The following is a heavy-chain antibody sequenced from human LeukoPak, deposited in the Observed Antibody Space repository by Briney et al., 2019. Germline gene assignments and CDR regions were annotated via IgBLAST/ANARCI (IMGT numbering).Heavy chain of an antibody. CDR1: GFTFSTYW. J-gene: IGHJ4*02. CDR2: IKQDGSEK. CDR3: ARAYYLDY. V-gene: IGHV3-7*04. Sequence: GGSLILPCAASGFTFSTYWMSWVRQAPGKGLEWVANIKQDGSEKSYVNSVKGRFSISRDNAENSLYLQMNSLRAEDTAVYYCARAYYLDYWGQGTLVTVSS.